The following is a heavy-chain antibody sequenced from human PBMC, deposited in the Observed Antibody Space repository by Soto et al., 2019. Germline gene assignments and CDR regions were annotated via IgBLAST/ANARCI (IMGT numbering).Heavy chain of an antibody. CDR1: GDSMSDNTYH. V-gene: IGHV4-39*01. CDR3: ARHYSSGNYYGPINY. CDR2: IYYSGAT. J-gene: IGHJ4*02. D-gene: IGHD3-10*01. Sequence: SETLSLTCTVSGDSMSDNTYHWDWIRQPPGKGLEWIGTIYYSGATHYNASLKSRVTISVDTSKNQFFLKLSFVTAADTAVYFCARHYSSGNYYGPINYWGQGARVTVSS.